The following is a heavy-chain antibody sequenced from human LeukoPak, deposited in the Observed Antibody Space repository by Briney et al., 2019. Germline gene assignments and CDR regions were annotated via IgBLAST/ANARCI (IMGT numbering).Heavy chain of an antibody. CDR3: ARDVGVTYYDFRSGYY. CDR2: ISAYNGNT. Sequence: ASVKVSCKASGYTFTSYGISWVRQAPGQGLEWMGWISAYNGNTNYAQKLQGRVTMTTDTSTSTAYMELRSLRSDDTAVYYCARDVGVTYYDFRSGYYWGQGTLVTVSS. V-gene: IGHV1-18*01. D-gene: IGHD3-3*01. CDR1: GYTFTSYG. J-gene: IGHJ4*02.